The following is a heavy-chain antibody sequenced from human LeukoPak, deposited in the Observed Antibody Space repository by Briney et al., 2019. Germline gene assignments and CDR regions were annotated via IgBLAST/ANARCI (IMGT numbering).Heavy chain of an antibody. D-gene: IGHD2-2*01. J-gene: IGHJ6*02. CDR2: INPSGGST. CDR1: GYTFTSYY. V-gene: IGHV1-46*01. Sequence: ASVKVSCKASGYTFTSYYMHWVRQAPGQGLEWMGMINPSGGSTSYAQKFQGRVTMTRDTSTSTVYMELSSLRSEDTAVYYCATEGGYCSSTSCYGYYYYYGMDVWGQGTTVTVSS. CDR3: ATEGGYCSSTSCYGYYYYYGMDV.